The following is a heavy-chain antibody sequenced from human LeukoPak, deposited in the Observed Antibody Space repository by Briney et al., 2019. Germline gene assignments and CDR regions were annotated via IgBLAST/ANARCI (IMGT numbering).Heavy chain of an antibody. Sequence: PGGSLRLSCAASGFTSSNYWMSWVRQAPGKGLEWVANIKQDGSEKYYVDSVKGRFTISRDNAKNSLYLQMNSLRAEDTAVYYCARLSTAVAAGDYWGQGTLVTVSS. D-gene: IGHD6-19*01. J-gene: IGHJ4*02. CDR2: IKQDGSEK. CDR3: ARLSTAVAAGDY. CDR1: GFTSSNYW. V-gene: IGHV3-7*01.